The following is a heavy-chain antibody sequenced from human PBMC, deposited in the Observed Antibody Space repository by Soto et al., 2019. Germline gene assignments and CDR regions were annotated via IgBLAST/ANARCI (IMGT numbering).Heavy chain of an antibody. V-gene: IGHV1-69*13. D-gene: IGHD3-22*01. CDR1: GGTFSSYA. CDR3: ARVGQEYYDSSAAFDI. CDR2: IIPIFGTA. J-gene: IGHJ3*02. Sequence: SVKVSCKASGGTFSSYAISWVRQAPGQGLEWMGGIIPIFGTANYAQKFQGRVTITADESTSTAYMELSSLRSEDTAVYYCARVGQEYYDSSAAFDIWGQGTMVTVSS.